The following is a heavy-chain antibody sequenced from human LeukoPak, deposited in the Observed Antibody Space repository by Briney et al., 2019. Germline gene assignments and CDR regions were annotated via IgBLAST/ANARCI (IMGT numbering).Heavy chain of an antibody. J-gene: IGHJ4*02. V-gene: IGHV3-9*01. D-gene: IGHD6-19*01. CDR3: AKVRGTYSSGYFFDY. CDR1: GFTFDNYA. Sequence: PGGSLRLSCAASGFTFDNYAMHWVRQAPGKGLKWLSIISWNSGYIGYADSVKGRFTISRDNAKKSLDLQMNSLRAEDTAFYYCAKVRGTYSSGYFFDYWGQGTLVTVSS. CDR2: ISWNSGYI.